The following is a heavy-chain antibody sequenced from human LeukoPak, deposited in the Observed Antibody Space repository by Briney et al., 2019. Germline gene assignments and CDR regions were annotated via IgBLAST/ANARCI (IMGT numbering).Heavy chain of an antibody. Sequence: GGSLRLSCVASGFTFSSYWMNWVRQAPGKGLEWVANIKQDGTAKHYVDSVKGRFTTSRDNAKNALYLQMNSLRVEDTAVYYCVTGDYFGYWGQGTQVTVSS. CDR3: VTGDYFGY. J-gene: IGHJ4*02. CDR1: GFTFSSYW. CDR2: IKQDGTAK. V-gene: IGHV3-7*01.